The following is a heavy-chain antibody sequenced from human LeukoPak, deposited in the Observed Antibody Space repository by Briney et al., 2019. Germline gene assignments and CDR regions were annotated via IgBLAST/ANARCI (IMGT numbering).Heavy chain of an antibody. CDR3: ARDPLVGATNWFDP. Sequence: GGSLRLSCAASGFTFSSYSMNWVRQAPGKGREWVSSISSSSSYIYYADSVKGRFTISRDNAKNSLYLQMNSLRAEDTAVYYCARDPLVGATNWFDPWGQGTLVTVSS. J-gene: IGHJ5*02. CDR2: ISSSSSYI. CDR1: GFTFSSYS. V-gene: IGHV3-21*01. D-gene: IGHD1-26*01.